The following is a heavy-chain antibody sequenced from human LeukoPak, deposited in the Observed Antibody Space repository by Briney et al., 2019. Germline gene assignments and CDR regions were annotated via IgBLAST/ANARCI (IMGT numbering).Heavy chain of an antibody. CDR1: GFTFSSYS. CDR2: ISSSSSYI. J-gene: IGHJ6*02. V-gene: IGHV3-21*01. CDR3: ARGYKSEPPAKYGMDV. Sequence: TGGSLRLSCAASGFTFSSYSMNWVRQAPGKGLEWVSSISSSSSYIYYADSVKGRFTISRDNAKNSLYLQMNSLRAEDTAVYYCARGYKSEPPAKYGMDVWGQGTTVTASS. D-gene: IGHD5-12*01.